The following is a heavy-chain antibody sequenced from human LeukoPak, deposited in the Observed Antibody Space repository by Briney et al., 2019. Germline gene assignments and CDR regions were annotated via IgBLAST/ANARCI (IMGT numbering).Heavy chain of an antibody. CDR2: IYYSGST. J-gene: IGHJ4*02. Sequence: SQTLSLTCTVSGGSISSSSYYWGWIRQPPGKGLEWIGSIYYSGSTYYNPSLKSRVTISVDTSKNQFSLKLSSVTAADTAVYYCARPYCSGGSCYIDYWGQGTLVTVSS. V-gene: IGHV4-39*01. CDR1: GGSISSSSYY. D-gene: IGHD2-15*01. CDR3: ARPYCSGGSCYIDY.